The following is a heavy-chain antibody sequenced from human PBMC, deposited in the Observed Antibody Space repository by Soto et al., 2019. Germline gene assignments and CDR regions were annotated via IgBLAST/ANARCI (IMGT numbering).Heavy chain of an antibody. J-gene: IGHJ6*02. CDR2: IIPISGTT. D-gene: IGHD2-15*01. V-gene: IGHV1-69*13. CDR1: GGTFSTHA. CDR3: ARGYCSGGNCYSGMDV. Sequence: GASVKVSCRASGGTFSTHAIIWVRQAPGRGLEWMGGIIPISGTTYYTQKFQGRVTITADEPTSTAFMELSNLKSDDTAAFYCARGYCSGGNCYSGMDVWGQGTMLTFSS.